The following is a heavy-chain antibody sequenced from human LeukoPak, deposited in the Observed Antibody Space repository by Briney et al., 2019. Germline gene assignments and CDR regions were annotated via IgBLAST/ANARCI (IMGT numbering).Heavy chain of an antibody. Sequence: PGGSLRLSCAASGFTFSSYAMSWVRQAPGKGLEWVSAISDGGDSTHYADSVKGRFTISRDNSKNSLHLQMNSLRGDDTAVYYCARDRIIYGDYGDAFDIWGQGTMVTVSS. CDR2: ISDGGDST. V-gene: IGHV3-23*01. CDR3: ARDRIIYGDYGDAFDI. J-gene: IGHJ3*02. CDR1: GFTFSSYA. D-gene: IGHD4-17*01.